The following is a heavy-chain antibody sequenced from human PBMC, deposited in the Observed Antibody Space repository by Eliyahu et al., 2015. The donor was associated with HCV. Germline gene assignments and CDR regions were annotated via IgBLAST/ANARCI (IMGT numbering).Heavy chain of an antibody. Sequence: SYGMHWVRQAPGKGLEWVAVIWYDGSNKYYADSVKGRFTISRDNSKNTLYLQMNSLRAEDTAVYYCARGTYYYDSSGPDYWGQGTLVTVSS. J-gene: IGHJ4*02. D-gene: IGHD3-22*01. CDR2: IWYDGSNK. CDR1: SYG. CDR3: ARGTYYYDSSGPDY. V-gene: IGHV3-33*01.